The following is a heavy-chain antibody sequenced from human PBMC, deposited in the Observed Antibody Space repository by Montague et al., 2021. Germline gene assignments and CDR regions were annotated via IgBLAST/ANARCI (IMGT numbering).Heavy chain of an antibody. CDR2: ILHTGST. D-gene: IGHD2-2*03. Sequence: SETLSLTYAVSGGSISSINWWSWVRQPPGKGLEWIGEILHTGSTNYNPSLKSRVTISVDKSKNQFSLKLSSVTAADTAVYYCARDNGYCNITSCSPLTYWGQGTLVTVSS. CDR3: ARDNGYCNITSCSPLTY. CDR1: GGSISSINW. J-gene: IGHJ4*02. V-gene: IGHV4-4*02.